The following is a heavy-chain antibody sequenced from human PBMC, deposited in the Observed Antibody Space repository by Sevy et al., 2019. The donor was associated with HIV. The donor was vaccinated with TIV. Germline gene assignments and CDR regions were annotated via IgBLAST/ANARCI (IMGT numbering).Heavy chain of an antibody. CDR1: GFAFSSYW. Sequence: GGSLRLSCAASGFAFSSYWMHWVRQTPGKGLVWVSRINSDGSSTSYADSVKGRFTISRDNAKNTLYLQMNSLRAEDTAVYYCAIPYDSSGYYVYAFDIWGLGTMVTVSS. D-gene: IGHD3-22*01. CDR2: INSDGSST. V-gene: IGHV3-74*01. CDR3: AIPYDSSGYYVYAFDI. J-gene: IGHJ3*02.